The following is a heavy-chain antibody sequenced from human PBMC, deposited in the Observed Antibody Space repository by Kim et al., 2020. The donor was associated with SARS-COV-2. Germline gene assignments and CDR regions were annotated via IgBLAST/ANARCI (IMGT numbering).Heavy chain of an antibody. Sequence: GGSLRLSCAASGFTFSSYSMNWVRQAPGKGLEWVSSISSSSYIYYADSVKGRFTISRDNAKNSLYLQMNSLRAEDTAVYYCAISDFWSGYAPEGIDYWGQGTLVTVSS. CDR2: ISSSSYI. CDR3: AISDFWSGYAPEGIDY. J-gene: IGHJ4*02. D-gene: IGHD3-3*01. V-gene: IGHV3-21*01. CDR1: GFTFSSYS.